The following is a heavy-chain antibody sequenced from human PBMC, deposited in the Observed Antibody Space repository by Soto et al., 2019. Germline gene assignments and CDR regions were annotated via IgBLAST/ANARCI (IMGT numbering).Heavy chain of an antibody. J-gene: IGHJ6*02. CDR3: TTTPPLVYCSGGSCHDYYYYGMDV. CDR1: GFTFSNAW. CDR2: IKSKTDGGTT. V-gene: IGHV3-15*07. D-gene: IGHD2-15*01. Sequence: GGSLRLSCAASGFTFSNAWMNWVRQAPGKGLEWVGRIKSKTDGGTTDYAAPGKGRFTISREDSKNTLYLQMNSLKTEDTAVYSCTTTPPLVYCSGGSCHDYYYYGMDVWGQGTTVTVSS.